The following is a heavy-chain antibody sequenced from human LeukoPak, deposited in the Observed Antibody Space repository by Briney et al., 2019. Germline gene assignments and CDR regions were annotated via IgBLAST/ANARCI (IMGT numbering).Heavy chain of an antibody. CDR2: IYPGDSDT. J-gene: IGHJ4*02. CDR1: GYSFTNYW. Sequence: GESLKIYCKASGYSFTNYWIGWVRQLPGKGLEWMGIIYPGDSDTRYSPSFQGQVTISADKSITTAYLQWSSLKASDTAMYFCARSAIGYCSGGNCYQDYWGQGTLVTVSS. D-gene: IGHD2-15*01. V-gene: IGHV5-51*01. CDR3: ARSAIGYCSGGNCYQDY.